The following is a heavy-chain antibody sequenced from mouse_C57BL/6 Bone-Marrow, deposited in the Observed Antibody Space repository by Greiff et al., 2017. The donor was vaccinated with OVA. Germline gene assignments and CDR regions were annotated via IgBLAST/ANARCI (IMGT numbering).Heavy chain of an antibody. J-gene: IGHJ1*03. D-gene: IGHD1-1*01. V-gene: IGHV1-52*01. CDR1: GYTFTSYW. CDR2: IDPSDSAT. Sequence: VKLQQPGAELVRPGSSVKLSCKASGYTFTSYWMHWVQQRPIQGLEWIGNIDPSDSATHYNQKFKDKATLTVDKSSSTAYMQLSSLTSEDSAVYYCARKANYYGSSYWYFDVWGTGTTVTVSS. CDR3: ARKANYYGSSYWYFDV.